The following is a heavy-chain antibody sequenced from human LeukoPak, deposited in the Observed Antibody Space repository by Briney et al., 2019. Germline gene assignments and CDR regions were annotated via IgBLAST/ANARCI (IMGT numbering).Heavy chain of an antibody. CDR2: ISGSGGST. CDR1: GLTFSSYA. CDR3: TKGGHCSSTSCYPVWYFDY. Sequence: PGRSLRLSCAASGLTFSSYAMSWVRQAPGKGLEWASAISGSGGSTYYADSVKGRFTISRDNSKNTLYLQMNSLRAEDTAVYYCTKGGHCSSTSCYPVWYFDYWGQGTLVTVSS. J-gene: IGHJ4*02. V-gene: IGHV3-23*01. D-gene: IGHD2-2*01.